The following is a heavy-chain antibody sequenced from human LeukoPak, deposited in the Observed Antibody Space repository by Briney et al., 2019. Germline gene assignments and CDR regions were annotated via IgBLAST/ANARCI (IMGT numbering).Heavy chain of an antibody. CDR1: GGSISSGDYY. V-gene: IGHV4-30-4*01. J-gene: IGHJ4*02. Sequence: SETLSLTCTVSGGSISSGDYYWSWIRQPPGKGLEWIGYIYYSGSTYYNPSLKSRVTISVDTSKSQFSLKLSSVTAADTAVYFCARHVSPYDYVWGSYRPYYFDFWGQGTLVTVSS. D-gene: IGHD3-16*02. CDR3: ARHVSPYDYVWGSYRPYYFDF. CDR2: IYYSGST.